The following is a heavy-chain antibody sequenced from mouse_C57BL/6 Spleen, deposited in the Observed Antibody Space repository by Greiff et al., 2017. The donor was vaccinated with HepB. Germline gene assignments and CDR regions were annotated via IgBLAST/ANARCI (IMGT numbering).Heavy chain of an antibody. CDR3: ARSPVFYAMDY. CDR2: IYPGDGDT. J-gene: IGHJ4*01. CDR1: GYAFSSSW. Sequence: QVQLQQSGPELVKPGASVKISCKASGYAFSSSWMNWVKQRPGKGLEWIGRIYPGDGDTNYNGKFKGKATLTADKSSSTAYMQLSSLTSEDSAVYFCARSPVFYAMDYWGQGTSVTVSS. V-gene: IGHV1-82*01.